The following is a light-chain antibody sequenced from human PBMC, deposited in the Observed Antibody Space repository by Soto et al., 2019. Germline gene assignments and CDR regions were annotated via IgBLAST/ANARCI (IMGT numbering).Light chain of an antibody. Sequence: QSALTQPPSASGTPGQRVTISCSGSSSNIGSNTVNWYKQLPGSAPKLLMYSTNQRPSGVPDRFSGSKSGTSASLAISGLQSEDEADYYCAAWDGSLNVVLFGGGTKVTVL. V-gene: IGLV1-44*01. CDR2: STN. J-gene: IGLJ2*01. CDR3: AAWDGSLNVVL. CDR1: SSNIGSNT.